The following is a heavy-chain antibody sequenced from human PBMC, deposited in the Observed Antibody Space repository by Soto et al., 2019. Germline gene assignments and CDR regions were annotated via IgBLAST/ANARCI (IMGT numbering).Heavy chain of an antibody. Sequence: PSETLSLTCTVSGGSISSGDYYWSWIRQPPGKGLEWIGYIYYSGSTYYNPSLKSRVTISVDTSKNQFSLKLSSVTAADTAVYYCARGPYYDFWSGYYPTALNWFDPWGQGTLVTVSS. CDR3: ARGPYYDFWSGYYPTALNWFDP. CDR2: IYYSGST. V-gene: IGHV4-30-4*01. J-gene: IGHJ5*02. D-gene: IGHD3-3*01. CDR1: GGSISSGDYY.